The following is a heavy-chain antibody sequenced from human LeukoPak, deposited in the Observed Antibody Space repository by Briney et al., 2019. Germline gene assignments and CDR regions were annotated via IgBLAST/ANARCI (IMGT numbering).Heavy chain of an antibody. CDR1: GFTFSSYA. CDR3: ATPVVTTISNDY. D-gene: IGHD4-23*01. CDR2: ISYDGSNK. J-gene: IGHJ4*02. V-gene: IGHV3-30-3*01. Sequence: GGSLRLSCAASGFTFSSYAMHWVRQAPGKGLEWVAVISYDGSNKYYADSVKGRFTISRDNSKNTLYLQMNSLRAEDTAVYYCATPVVTTISNDYWGQGTLVTVSS.